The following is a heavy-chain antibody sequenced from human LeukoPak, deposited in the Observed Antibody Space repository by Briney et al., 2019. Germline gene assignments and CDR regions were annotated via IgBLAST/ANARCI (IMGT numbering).Heavy chain of an antibody. CDR2: INPNSGGT. V-gene: IGHV1-2*06. D-gene: IGHD6-13*01. CDR1: GGTFSSYA. J-gene: IGHJ1*01. CDR3: ARDLSSSWYSAEYFQH. Sequence: ASVNVSCKASGGTFSSYAISWVRQAPGQGLEWMGRINPNSGGTNYAQKFQGRVTMTRDTSISTAYMELSRLRSDDTAVYYCARDLSSSWYSAEYFQHWGQGTLVTVSS.